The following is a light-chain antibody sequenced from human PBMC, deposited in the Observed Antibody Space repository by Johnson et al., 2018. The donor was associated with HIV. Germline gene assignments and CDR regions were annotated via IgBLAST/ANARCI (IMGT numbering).Light chain of an antibody. CDR2: ENN. Sequence: QSVLTQPPSVSAAPGQKVTISCSGRTSTLGNNYVSWYQQLPGTAPKLLIYENNKRPSGIPDRFSGSKSGTSATLGITGLQTGDEADYYCGTWDSSLSAYVFGTGTKVTVL. V-gene: IGLV1-51*02. CDR1: TSTLGNNY. J-gene: IGLJ1*01. CDR3: GTWDSSLSAYV.